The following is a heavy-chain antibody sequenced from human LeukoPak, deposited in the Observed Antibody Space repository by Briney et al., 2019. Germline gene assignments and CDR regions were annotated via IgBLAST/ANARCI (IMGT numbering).Heavy chain of an antibody. CDR1: GFTFSSYA. V-gene: IGHV3-23*01. Sequence: GGSLRLSCAASGFTFSSYAMTWVRQAPGKGLEWVSGISGSGGSTYYADSVKGRFTISRDNSKNTLFLHMSSLRVEDTAVYFCASSYFDNSLHAYDIWGQGTMVTVSS. J-gene: IGHJ3*02. CDR3: ASSYFDNSLHAYDI. D-gene: IGHD3-22*01. CDR2: ISGSGGST.